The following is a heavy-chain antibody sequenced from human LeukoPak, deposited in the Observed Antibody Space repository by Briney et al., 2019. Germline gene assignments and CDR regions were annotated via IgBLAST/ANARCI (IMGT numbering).Heavy chain of an antibody. J-gene: IGHJ4*02. V-gene: IGHV1-18*01. CDR1: GYTFTSYG. Sequence: EASVKVSCKASGYTFTSYGISWVRQAPGQGLEWMGWISAYNGNTNYAQKFQGRVTITADESTSTAYMELSSLRSEDTAVYYCATTSLYCSSTSCPWHYWGQGTLVTVSS. D-gene: IGHD2-2*01. CDR2: ISAYNGNT. CDR3: ATTSLYCSSTSCPWHY.